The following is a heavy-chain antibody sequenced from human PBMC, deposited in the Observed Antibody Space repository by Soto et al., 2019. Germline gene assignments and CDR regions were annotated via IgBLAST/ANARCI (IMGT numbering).Heavy chain of an antibody. V-gene: IGHV3-66*01. CDR2: IQSGGTT. D-gene: IGHD2-15*01. J-gene: IGHJ6*02. CDR3: ARDDVPCDGGRCYGIALDV. Sequence: EVQLVESGGGLVQPGGSLRLSCAASGFTVSSKYMTWVRQAPGKGLEWVSLIQSGGTTYYADSVKGRFTISRDTSENTLHRKMDSLRVEDTAVYDCARDDVPCDGGRCYGIALDVWGQGTTVTVSS. CDR1: GFTVSSKY.